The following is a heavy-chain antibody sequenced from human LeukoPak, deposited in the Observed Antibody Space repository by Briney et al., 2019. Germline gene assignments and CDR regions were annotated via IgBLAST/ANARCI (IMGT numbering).Heavy chain of an antibody. Sequence: AVKVSCKAPRGTFSVYTISWVRETLGPGLERMGGIIPIFGTVNNAQKFQGGVTITTAESTSKAYMELSSPRSEDTAVDYCATRRGDNGANLFVYWGQGTLVTVSS. V-gene: IGHV1-69*05. D-gene: IGHD4-23*01. CDR1: RGTFSVYT. CDR2: IIPIFGTV. CDR3: ATRRGDNGANLFVY. J-gene: IGHJ4*02.